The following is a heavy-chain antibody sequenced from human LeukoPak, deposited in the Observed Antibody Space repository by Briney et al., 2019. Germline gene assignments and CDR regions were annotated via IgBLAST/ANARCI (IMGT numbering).Heavy chain of an antibody. CDR3: ARREIGALDGGNPWTHAFDI. CDR1: GYSFTSYW. D-gene: IGHD4-23*01. V-gene: IGHV5-51*01. Sequence: RSGESLKISCKGSGYSFTSYWIGWVRQMPGKGLEWMGIIYPGDSDTRYSPSFQGHVTISADKSINTAYLQWSSLKASDTAMYYCARREIGALDGGNPWTHAFDIWGQGTMVTVSS. CDR2: IYPGDSDT. J-gene: IGHJ3*02.